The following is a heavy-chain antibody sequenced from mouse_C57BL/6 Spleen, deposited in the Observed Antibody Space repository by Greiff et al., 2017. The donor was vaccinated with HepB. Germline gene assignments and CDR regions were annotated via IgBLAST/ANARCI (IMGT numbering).Heavy chain of an antibody. CDR3: ARNRGDYYFAMDY. Sequence: VKLVESGPGLVAPSQSLSITCTVSGFSLTSYAISWVRQPPGKGLEWLGVIWTGGGTNYNSALKSRLSISKDNSKSHVFLKMNSLQTDDTARYYCARNRGDYYFAMDYWGQGTSVTVSS. J-gene: IGHJ4*01. CDR1: GFSLTSYA. D-gene: IGHD2-4*01. CDR2: IWTGGGT. V-gene: IGHV2-9-1*01.